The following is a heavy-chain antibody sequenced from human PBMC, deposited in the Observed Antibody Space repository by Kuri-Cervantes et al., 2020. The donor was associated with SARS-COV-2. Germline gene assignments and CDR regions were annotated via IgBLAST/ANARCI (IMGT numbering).Heavy chain of an antibody. J-gene: IGHJ4*02. D-gene: IGHD3-3*01. Sequence: ESLKISCTVSGGSISSSSYYWGWIRQPPGKGLEWIGEINHSGSTNYNPSLKSRVTISVDTSKNQFSLKLSSVTAADTAVYYCASGVVTDFDYWGQGTLVTVSS. CDR3: ASGVVTDFDY. CDR2: INHSGST. V-gene: IGHV4-39*07. CDR1: GGSISSSSYY.